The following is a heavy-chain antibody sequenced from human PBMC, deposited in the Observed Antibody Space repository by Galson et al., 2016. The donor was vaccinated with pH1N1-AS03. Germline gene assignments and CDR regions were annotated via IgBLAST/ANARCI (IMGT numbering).Heavy chain of an antibody. D-gene: IGHD3-16*01. V-gene: IGHV3-30*03. J-gene: IGHJ4*02. CDR3: AAGDYVAASFDN. Sequence: SLRLSCAASGFTFSRYSMNWVRQAPGKGLEWVAVMSYDGGNEYYADAVRGRFTISRDHSRNTLYLQMNSLRVEDTAEYYCAAGDYVAASFDNWGQGTLVTVSS. CDR1: GFTFSRYS. CDR2: MSYDGGNE.